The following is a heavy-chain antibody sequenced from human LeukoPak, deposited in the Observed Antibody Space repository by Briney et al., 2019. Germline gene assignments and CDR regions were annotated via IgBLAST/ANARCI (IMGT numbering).Heavy chain of an antibody. CDR1: GFTFDNYG. V-gene: IGHV3-20*01. CDR3: ARDRSYGSFDI. D-gene: IGHD5-18*01. Sequence: GGSLRLSCAAPGFTFDNYGMNWVRQAPGKGLEWISGVTGNGGSTGYADSVKGRFTISRDNAKNSLYLQLNSLRAEDTALYHCARDRSYGSFDIWGQGTMVTVSS. J-gene: IGHJ3*02. CDR2: VTGNGGST.